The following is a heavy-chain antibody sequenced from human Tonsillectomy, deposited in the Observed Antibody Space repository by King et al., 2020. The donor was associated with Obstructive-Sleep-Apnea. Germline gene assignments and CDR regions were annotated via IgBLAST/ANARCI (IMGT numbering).Heavy chain of an antibody. CDR2: ISFDGKTK. Sequence: VQLVESGGGVVQPGRSLRLSCASSGVTFSNYAMYCVRQAPGKGLECLSIISFDGKTKHYPDPVRGRFTISRDNSKNTLSLQMNSLRGEDTSMYYCARGTSWRAFDYWGQGTLVTVSS. D-gene: IGHD2-2*01. J-gene: IGHJ4*02. V-gene: IGHV3-30*04. CDR1: GVTFSNYA. CDR3: ARGTSWRAFDY.